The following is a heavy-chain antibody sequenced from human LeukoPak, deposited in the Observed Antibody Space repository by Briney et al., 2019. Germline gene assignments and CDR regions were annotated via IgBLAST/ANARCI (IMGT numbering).Heavy chain of an antibody. V-gene: IGHV3-30*18. D-gene: IGHD2-15*01. CDR3: AKDGGYCSGNNCPNWFDP. CDR1: GFAFNSYG. Sequence: GRSLRLSCAASGFAFNSYGMHWVRQAPGKGLEWEALISYDGTNTYYADSVKGRFTISRDSSNNTLYLQMNSLRAEDTAVYYCAKDGGYCSGNNCPNWFDPWGQGTLVTVSS. CDR2: ISYDGTNT. J-gene: IGHJ5*02.